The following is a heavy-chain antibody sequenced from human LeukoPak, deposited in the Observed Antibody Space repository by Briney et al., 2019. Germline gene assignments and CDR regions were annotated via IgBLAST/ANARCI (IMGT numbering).Heavy chain of an antibody. Sequence: PSETLSLSCAVSGGPIANYYWSWIRQPPGKGLEWIGYIYYTGSTNYNPSLKSRVTISLDTSKNQFSLKLSSVTAADTAVYYCARDLLGGYDSSGYPIWGQGTMVTVSS. CDR3: ARDLLGGYDSSGYPI. CDR1: GGPIANYY. J-gene: IGHJ3*02. CDR2: IYYTGST. V-gene: IGHV4-59*12. D-gene: IGHD3-22*01.